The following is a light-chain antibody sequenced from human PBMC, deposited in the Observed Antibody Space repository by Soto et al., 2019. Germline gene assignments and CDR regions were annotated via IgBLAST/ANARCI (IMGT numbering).Light chain of an antibody. V-gene: IGKV3-20*01. Sequence: EIVLTQSPGTLSLSPGERATLSCRASQCVSSSYLAWYQQKPGQAPRLLIYGASSRATGIPDRFSGSGSGTDFALTISRLEPEDFAVDYCQQYGSSPKYTFGQGTKLEIK. CDR2: GAS. J-gene: IGKJ2*01. CDR1: QCVSSSY. CDR3: QQYGSSPKYT.